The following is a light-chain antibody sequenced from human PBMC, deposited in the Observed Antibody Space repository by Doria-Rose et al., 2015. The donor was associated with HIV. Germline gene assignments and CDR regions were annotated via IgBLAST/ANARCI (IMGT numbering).Light chain of an antibody. Sequence: TRSPSTLSASVGDRVTITCRASQSISSWLAWYQQKPGKAPNLLIYKASSLESGVPSRFSGSGSGTEFTLTISSLQPDDFATYYCQQYNSYLSFGQGTKLEIK. CDR2: KAS. CDR1: QSISSW. CDR3: QQYNSYLS. J-gene: IGKJ2*01. V-gene: IGKV1-5*03.